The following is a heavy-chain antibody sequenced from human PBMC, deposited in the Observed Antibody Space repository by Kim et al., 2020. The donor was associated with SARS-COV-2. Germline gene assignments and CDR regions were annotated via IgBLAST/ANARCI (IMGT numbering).Heavy chain of an antibody. D-gene: IGHD1-26*01. V-gene: IGHV6-1*01. CDR3: VRIIRQWEDHDSDI. CDR1: GDSVSSNRAA. Sequence: SQTLSLTCAISGDSVSSNRAAWNWIRQSPSRGLEWLGRTYYRSKWYNDYAASVKSRIIVNPDPPKNQFSLQLNSVTPDDTAVYYCVRIIRQWEDHDSDIWGQGTMVTVSS. J-gene: IGHJ3*02. CDR2: TYYRSKWYN.